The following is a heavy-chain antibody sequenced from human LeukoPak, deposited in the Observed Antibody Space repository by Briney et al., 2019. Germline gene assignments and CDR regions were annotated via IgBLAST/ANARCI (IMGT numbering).Heavy chain of an antibody. J-gene: IGHJ6*02. V-gene: IGHV3-23*01. Sequence: GGSLRLSCAASGFTFSSYAMTWVRQAPGGGLEWISAISGSTNTPYYADSVKGRFTISRDNSKNTLYLQMISPRADDTAVYYCAKSGEVLRTTYYGMDVWGQGTTVTVSS. CDR3: AKSGEVLRTTYYGMDV. D-gene: IGHD2/OR15-2a*01. CDR1: GFTFSSYA. CDR2: ISGSTNTP.